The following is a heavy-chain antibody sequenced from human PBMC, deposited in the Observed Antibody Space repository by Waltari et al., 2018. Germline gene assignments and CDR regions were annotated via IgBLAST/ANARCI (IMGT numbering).Heavy chain of an antibody. J-gene: IGHJ6*02. Sequence: QVQLQESGPGQVKPSETLSLTCDVSRGSIRSHYWSWIRRPPGKGLEWIGYIYYNGATNYNPSLMSRVTISVDTAKNHFSLKLTSVTAADTAVYYCARDRVVPADEPDYYGLDVWGQGTTVTVSS. V-gene: IGHV4-59*11. CDR2: IYYNGAT. CDR3: ARDRVVPADEPDYYGLDV. D-gene: IGHD2-2*01. CDR1: RGSIRSHY.